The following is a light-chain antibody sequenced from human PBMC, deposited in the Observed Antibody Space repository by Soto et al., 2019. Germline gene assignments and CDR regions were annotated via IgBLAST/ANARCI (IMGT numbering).Light chain of an antibody. CDR1: QSAGSN. V-gene: IGKV3-15*01. CDR2: GAS. CDR3: QQYSNWPPWT. Sequence: DTVMTQSPFTLSVSPGERATLSCRASQSAGSNLAWYQQKPGQAPRLLIYGASKRATGVPDRFSGSGSGAVVILIISSLQSDDFVLYYCQQYSNWPPWTFGQGTKVEVK. J-gene: IGKJ1*01.